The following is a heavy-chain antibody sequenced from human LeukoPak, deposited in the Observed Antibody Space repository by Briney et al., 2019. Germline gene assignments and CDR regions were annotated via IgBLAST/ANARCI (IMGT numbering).Heavy chain of an antibody. Sequence: SETLSLTCTASGASIRRYYWSWIRQPPGKGLECIGYIFFSGSTNYHPSLKSRVTISVDTSKNQFSLKLTSVTAADTAVYYCAREVSMANYYGLDVWGQGTTVTVSS. CDR1: GASIRRYY. CDR3: AREVSMANYYGLDV. CDR2: IFFSGST. V-gene: IGHV4-59*01. D-gene: IGHD5/OR15-5a*01. J-gene: IGHJ6*02.